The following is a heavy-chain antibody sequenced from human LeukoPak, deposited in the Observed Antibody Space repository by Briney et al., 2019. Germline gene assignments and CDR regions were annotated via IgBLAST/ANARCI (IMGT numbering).Heavy chain of an antibody. CDR1: GFTFSSYW. J-gene: IGHJ6*03. V-gene: IGHV3-7*01. CDR2: IKQDGSEK. D-gene: IGHD2-2*01. Sequence: GGSLRLSCAASGFTFSSYWMSWVRRAPGKGLEWVANIKQDGSEKYYVDSVKGRFTISRDNAKNSLYLQMNSLRAEDTAVYYCARGRYCSSTSCYYYYYMDVWGKGTTVTVSS. CDR3: ARGRYCSSTSCYYYYYMDV.